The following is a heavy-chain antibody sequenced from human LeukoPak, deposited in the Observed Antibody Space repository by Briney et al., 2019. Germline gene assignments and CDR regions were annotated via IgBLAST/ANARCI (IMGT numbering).Heavy chain of an antibody. V-gene: IGHV4-34*01. D-gene: IGHD6-25*01. Sequence: PSETLSLTCAVYGGSFSGYSWNWIRQPPGKGLEWIGSVYYGRSPYFNPSLESRATISVDTSKNHFSLKMSSVTAADTAVYYCARSSGTGTFSYWGQGTLVTVSS. CDR2: VYYGRSP. CDR1: GGSFSGYS. J-gene: IGHJ4*02. CDR3: ARSSGTGTFSY.